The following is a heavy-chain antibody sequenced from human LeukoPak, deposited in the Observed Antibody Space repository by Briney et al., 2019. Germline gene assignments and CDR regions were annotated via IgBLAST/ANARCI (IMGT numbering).Heavy chain of an antibody. V-gene: IGHV4-61*02. CDR1: GGSISSGSYY. D-gene: IGHD1-26*01. CDR2: IYTSGST. Sequence: PSQTLSLTCTVSGGSISSGSYYWSWIRQPAGKGLEWIGRIYTSGSTNYNPSLKSRVTLSLDTSKNQLSLRLSSVTAADTAFYYCARMPYVGATFPLDSWGQGTLVTVSS. CDR3: ARMPYVGATFPLDS. J-gene: IGHJ4*02.